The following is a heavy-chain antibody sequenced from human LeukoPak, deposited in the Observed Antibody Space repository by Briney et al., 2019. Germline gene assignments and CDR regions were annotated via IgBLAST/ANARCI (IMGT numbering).Heavy chain of an antibody. CDR1: GYSSTSYW. CDR2: IYPGDSDT. Sequence: GESLKISCKGSGYSSTSYWIGWVRQMPGKGLEWMGIIYPGDSDTRYSPSFQGQVTISADKSISTAYLQWSSLKASDTAMYYCARHANDYVWGSYPAPDYYYYYYMDVWGKGTTVTVSS. D-gene: IGHD3-16*02. V-gene: IGHV5-51*01. CDR3: ARHANDYVWGSYPAPDYYYYYYMDV. J-gene: IGHJ6*03.